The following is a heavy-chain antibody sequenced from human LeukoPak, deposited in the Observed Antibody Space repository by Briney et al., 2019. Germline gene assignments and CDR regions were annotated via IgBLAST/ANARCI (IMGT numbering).Heavy chain of an antibody. CDR2: IYHSGST. Sequence: PSEXLSLTCTVSGYSISSGYYWGWIRQPPGKGLEWIGRIYHSGSTYYNPSLKSRVTISVDTSKNQFSLKLSSVTAADTAVYYCARDYGGNIDYWGQGTLVTVSS. V-gene: IGHV4-38-2*02. CDR1: GYSISSGYY. CDR3: ARDYGGNIDY. D-gene: IGHD4-23*01. J-gene: IGHJ4*02.